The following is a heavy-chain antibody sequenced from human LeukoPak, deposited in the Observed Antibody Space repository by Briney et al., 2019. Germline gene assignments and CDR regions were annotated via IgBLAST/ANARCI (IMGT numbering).Heavy chain of an antibody. CDR1: GFSISSGYY. D-gene: IGHD3-16*01. J-gene: IGHJ3*02. Sequence: RTSETLSLTCTVSGFSISSGYYWGWIRQPPGQGLEWIGSIYHSGSTYYNPSLKSRVTMSVDTSKNQFSLKLSSVTAADTAVYYCASLYDYVWGSPSDAFDIWGQGTMVTVSS. CDR2: IYHSGST. V-gene: IGHV4-38-2*02. CDR3: ASLYDYVWGSPSDAFDI.